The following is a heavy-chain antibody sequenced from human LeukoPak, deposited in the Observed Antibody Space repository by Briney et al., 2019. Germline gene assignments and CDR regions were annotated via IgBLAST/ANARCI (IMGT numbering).Heavy chain of an antibody. D-gene: IGHD6-13*01. V-gene: IGHV4-34*01. CDR2: INHSGST. CDR3: ARARPAYSSSLAWFDP. CDR1: GGSFSGYY. J-gene: IGHJ5*02. Sequence: PSETLSLTCAVYGGSFSGYYWSWIRQPPGKGLEWVGEINHSGSTNYNPSLKSRVTISVDTSKNQFSLKLSSVTAADTAVYYCARARPAYSSSLAWFDPWGQGTLVTVSS.